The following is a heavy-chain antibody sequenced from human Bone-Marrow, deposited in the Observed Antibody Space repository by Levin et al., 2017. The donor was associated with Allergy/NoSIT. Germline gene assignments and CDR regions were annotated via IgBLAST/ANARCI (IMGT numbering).Heavy chain of an antibody. CDR2: ISGSGGST. Sequence: GGSLRLSCAVSGFTFSSYAMSWVRQAPGKGLQWVSGISGSGGSTYYADSVKGRFTISRDNSRNTLYLQMNSRRAEDTAVYYCARDPVSGKTTVQRPNWFDPWGQGTLVTVSS. J-gene: IGHJ5*02. V-gene: IGHV3-23*01. CDR3: ARDPVSGKTTVQRPNWFDP. D-gene: IGHD1-1*01. CDR1: GFTFSSYA.